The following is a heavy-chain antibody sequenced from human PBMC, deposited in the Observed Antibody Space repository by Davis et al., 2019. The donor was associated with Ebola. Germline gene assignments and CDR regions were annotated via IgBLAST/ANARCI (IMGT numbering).Heavy chain of an antibody. J-gene: IGHJ6*02. CDR3: ARSLAATLYCYYGMDV. CDR1: GGSISSGSYY. Sequence: MPGGSLRLSCTVSGGSISSGSYYWSWIRQPPGKGLEWIGEINHSGSTNYNPSLKSRVTISVDTSKNQFSLKLSSVTAADTAVYYCARSLAATLYCYYGMDVWGQGTTVTVSS. V-gene: IGHV4-39*01. D-gene: IGHD2-15*01. CDR2: INHSGST.